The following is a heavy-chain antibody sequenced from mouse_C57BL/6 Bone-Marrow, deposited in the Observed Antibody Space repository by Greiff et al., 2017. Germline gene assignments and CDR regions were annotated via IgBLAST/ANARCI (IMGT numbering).Heavy chain of an antibody. Sequence: VQLQQSGAELARPGASVKLSCKASGYTFTSYGISWVKQRTGQGLEWIGEIYPRSGNTYYNEKFKGKATLTADKSSSTAYMELRSLTSEDSAVYFCAREDYEGFLAYWGQGTLVTVSA. D-gene: IGHD2-4*01. CDR3: AREDYEGFLAY. J-gene: IGHJ3*01. V-gene: IGHV1-81*01. CDR2: IYPRSGNT. CDR1: GYTFTSYG.